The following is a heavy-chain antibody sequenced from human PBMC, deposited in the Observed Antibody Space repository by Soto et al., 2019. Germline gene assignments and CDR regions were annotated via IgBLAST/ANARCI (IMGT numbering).Heavy chain of an antibody. Sequence: PSETLSLTCTVSGGSISSSSYYWGWIRQPPGKGLEWIGSIYYSGSTYYNPSLKSRVTISVDTSKNQFSLKLSSVTAADTAVYYCARPSGSWYQVHLFGFDYWGQGTLVTVSS. D-gene: IGHD6-13*01. J-gene: IGHJ4*02. CDR1: GGSISSSSYY. V-gene: IGHV4-39*01. CDR2: IYYSGST. CDR3: ARPSGSWYQVHLFGFDY.